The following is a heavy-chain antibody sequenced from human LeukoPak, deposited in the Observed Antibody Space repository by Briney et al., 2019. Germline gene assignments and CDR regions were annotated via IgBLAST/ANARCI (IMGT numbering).Heavy chain of an antibody. V-gene: IGHV3-15*01. Sequence: GGSLRLSCAASGFTFSSAWMSWVRQAPGKGLEWVGRIKSNTDGGTADYAAPVKGRFTISRDDSKNTLYLQMNSLKTEDTAVYYCTRQVVLTSKERGYYFDYWGQGTLVTVSS. CDR3: TRQVVLTSKERGYYFDY. CDR1: GFTFSSAW. J-gene: IGHJ4*02. D-gene: IGHD6-13*01. CDR2: IKSNTDGGTA.